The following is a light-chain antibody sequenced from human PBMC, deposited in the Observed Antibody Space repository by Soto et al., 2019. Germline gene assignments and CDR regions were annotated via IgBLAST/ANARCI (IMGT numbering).Light chain of an antibody. Sequence: EIVMTQSPATLSVSPGESVTLSCRASQSVASNLAWYQQRPGQAPGLLIYGASTRAPGIPARFSGSGSGTDFTLTISSLQSEDFAVYHCQHYNNWPITFGQGTRLEIK. V-gene: IGKV3-15*01. CDR3: QHYNNWPIT. CDR2: GAS. J-gene: IGKJ5*01. CDR1: QSVASN.